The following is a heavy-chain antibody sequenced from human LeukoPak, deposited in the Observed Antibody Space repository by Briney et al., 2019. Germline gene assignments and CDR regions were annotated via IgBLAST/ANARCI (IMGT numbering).Heavy chain of an antibody. Sequence: GESLKISCTGSGYSFTSYWIGRVRQMPGKGLEWRGIIYPGDSDTRYSPSFQGQVTISADKSISTAYLQWSSLKASDTAMYYCALAAGSGENWFDPWGQGTLVTVSS. D-gene: IGHD6-13*01. CDR1: GYSFTSYW. CDR2: IYPGDSDT. J-gene: IGHJ5*02. CDR3: ALAAGSGENWFDP. V-gene: IGHV5-51*01.